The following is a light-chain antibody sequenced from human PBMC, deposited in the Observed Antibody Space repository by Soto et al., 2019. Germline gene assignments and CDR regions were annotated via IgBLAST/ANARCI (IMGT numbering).Light chain of an antibody. CDR1: QSVSSSY. V-gene: IGKV3-20*01. Sequence: EIVLTQSPGTLSLSPGERATLSCRASQSVSSSYLAWYQQKPGQAPRLLIYGASSRATGISDRFSGSGFGTDFTLTISRLEPEDFAVYYCQQYGSSPQTVGQGTKVDIK. CDR2: GAS. CDR3: QQYGSSPQT. J-gene: IGKJ1*01.